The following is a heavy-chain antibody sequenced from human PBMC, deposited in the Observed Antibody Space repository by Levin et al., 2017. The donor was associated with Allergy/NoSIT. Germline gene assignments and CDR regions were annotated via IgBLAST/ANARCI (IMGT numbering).Heavy chain of an antibody. CDR2: INQGGSEK. J-gene: IGHJ4*02. CDR1: GFTFSSHW. D-gene: IGHD2-15*01. Sequence: GESLKISCAASGFTFSSHWMSWVRQAPGKGLEWVANINQGGSEKYYVDSVKGRFTTSRDNAKNSLYLQMNSLRAEDTAVYYCARDGVDAGVYFDYWGQGTLVTVSS. V-gene: IGHV3-7*01. CDR3: ARDGVDAGVYFDY.